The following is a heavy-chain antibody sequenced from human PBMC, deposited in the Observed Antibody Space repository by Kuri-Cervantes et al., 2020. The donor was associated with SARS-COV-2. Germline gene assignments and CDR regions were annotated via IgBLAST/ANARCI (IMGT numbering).Heavy chain of an antibody. CDR2: INPNSGGT. D-gene: IGHD3-10*01. CDR3: AREYYYGSGRYYGAFDH. J-gene: IGHJ4*02. CDR1: RYTFTGYY. V-gene: IGHV1-2*04. Sequence: ASVKVSCKASRYTFTGYYMHWVRQAPGQGLEWMGWINPNSGGTNYAQKFQGWVTMTRDTPTSTVYMELSSLRSDDTAVYYCAREYYYGSGRYYGAFDHWGQGTPVTVSS.